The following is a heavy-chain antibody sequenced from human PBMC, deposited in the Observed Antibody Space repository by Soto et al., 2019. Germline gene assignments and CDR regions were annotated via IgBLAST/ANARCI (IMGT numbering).Heavy chain of an antibody. V-gene: IGHV3-30*18. D-gene: IGHD6-19*01. CDR1: AFTFSHCG. CDR3: AKDTASGGSQFDF. J-gene: IGHJ4*02. CDR2: RSYDGSNK. Sequence: LRLSWEGSAFTFSHCGIHWVRPAPVKWLEWLAVRSYDGSNKYYADDVKGRFTISRDNSKNTVFLQMNSLRAEDTAVYYCAKDTASGGSQFDFWGQGTRVTVSS.